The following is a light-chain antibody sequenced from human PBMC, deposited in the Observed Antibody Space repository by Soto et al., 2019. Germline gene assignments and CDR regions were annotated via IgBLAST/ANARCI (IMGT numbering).Light chain of an antibody. Sequence: QSALAQPASVSGSPGQSITISCAGTNRDVGGYNYVSWYQQYPGKAPELIIYEVTYRPSGVSNRFSGSKSGNTASLTISGLQAEDEADYYCSSYSSSSALDVIFGGGTKVTVL. J-gene: IGLJ2*01. CDR2: EVT. CDR1: NRDVGGYNY. V-gene: IGLV2-14*01. CDR3: SSYSSSSALDVI.